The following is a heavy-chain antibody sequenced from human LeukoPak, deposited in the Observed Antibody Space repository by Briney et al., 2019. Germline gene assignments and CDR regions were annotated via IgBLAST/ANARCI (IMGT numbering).Heavy chain of an antibody. Sequence: ASVKVSCKASGYTFTSYGISWVRQAPGQGLEWMGWISAYNGNTNYAQKLQGRVTMTTDTSTSTAYMELRSLGSDDTAVYYCARDYYYDSSGYFDYWGQGTLVTVSS. V-gene: IGHV1-18*01. CDR2: ISAYNGNT. D-gene: IGHD3-22*01. CDR1: GYTFTSYG. J-gene: IGHJ4*02. CDR3: ARDYYYDSSGYFDY.